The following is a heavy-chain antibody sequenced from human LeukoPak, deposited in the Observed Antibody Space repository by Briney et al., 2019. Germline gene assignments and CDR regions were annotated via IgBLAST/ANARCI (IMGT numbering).Heavy chain of an antibody. J-gene: IGHJ4*02. Sequence: GGSLRLSCAASGFTFSSFSMNWVRQAPGKGLEWVGRIKSKTDGGTIDYAAPVKGRFTISRDDSKNTLYLQMDNLKTEDTAIYYCSTPSFWGQGTLVTVSS. CDR3: STPSF. V-gene: IGHV3-15*07. CDR2: IKSKTDGGTI. CDR1: GFTFSSFS.